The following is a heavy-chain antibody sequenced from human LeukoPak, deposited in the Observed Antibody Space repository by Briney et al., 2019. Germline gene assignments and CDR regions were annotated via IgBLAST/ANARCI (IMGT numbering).Heavy chain of an antibody. Sequence: SETLSLTCAVSGGSISSSNWWSWVRQPPGKGLEWIGEIYHSGSTNYNPSLKSRVTISVDTSKNQFSLKLSSVTAADTAVYYCARGLRQWLVRYYYYYMDVWGKGTTVTVSS. CDR1: GGSISSSNW. CDR3: ARGLRQWLVRYYYYYMDV. V-gene: IGHV4-4*02. D-gene: IGHD6-19*01. J-gene: IGHJ6*03. CDR2: IYHSGST.